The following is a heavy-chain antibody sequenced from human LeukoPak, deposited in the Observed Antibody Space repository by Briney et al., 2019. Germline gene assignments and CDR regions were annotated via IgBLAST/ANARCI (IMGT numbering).Heavy chain of an antibody. CDR3: ARDPTIFGVVIVENWFDP. J-gene: IGHJ5*02. Sequence: GGSLRLSCAASGFTFSSYSMNWVRQAPGKGLEWVSSISSSSSYIYYADSVKGRFTISRDNAKNSLYLQMNSLRAEDTAVYYCARDPTIFGVVIVENWFDPWGQGTLVTVSS. V-gene: IGHV3-21*01. CDR2: ISSSSSYI. CDR1: GFTFSSYS. D-gene: IGHD3-3*01.